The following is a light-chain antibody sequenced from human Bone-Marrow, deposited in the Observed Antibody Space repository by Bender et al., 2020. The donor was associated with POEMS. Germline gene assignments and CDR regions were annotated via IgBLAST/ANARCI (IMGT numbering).Light chain of an antibody. CDR3: NSYTRGNTWI. V-gene: IGLV2-14*03. CDR1: SSYVGGYNH. J-gene: IGLJ2*01. CDR2: DVT. Sequence: QSALTQPASVSGSPRQSITISCTGSSSYVGGYNHVSWYQQHPGKAPKLIIYDVTYRPSGVSSRFSGSKSGNTASLTIYRLQAEEETDYNCNSYTRGNTWIFGGGNKLTVL.